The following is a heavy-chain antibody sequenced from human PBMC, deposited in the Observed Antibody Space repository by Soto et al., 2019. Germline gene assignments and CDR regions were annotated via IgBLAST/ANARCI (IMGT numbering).Heavy chain of an antibody. V-gene: IGHV1-18*01. CDR3: GRDGDQWDQRYLDY. D-gene: IGHD1-26*01. CDR2: INGNTGST. Sequence: QVQLVQSGAEVKKPGASVKVSCKTPGNFCSKYGISWVRQAPGQGLEWMGWINGNTGSTNYAQKFRGRVTMTTDTSTGMVYMELSSLTSDDTAIYYCGRDGDQWDQRYLDYWGQGPLVSV. J-gene: IGHJ4*02. CDR1: GNFCSKYG.